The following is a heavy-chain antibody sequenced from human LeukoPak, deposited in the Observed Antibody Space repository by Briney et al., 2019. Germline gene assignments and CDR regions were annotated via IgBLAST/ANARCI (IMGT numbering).Heavy chain of an antibody. J-gene: IGHJ4*02. CDR3: AKEGDYDILTGSDY. D-gene: IGHD3-9*01. Sequence: PGXSLRLSCAASGFTFSSYAMSWVRQAPGKGLEWVSAISGSGGSTYYADSVKGRFTISRDNSKNTLYLQMNSLRAEDTAVYYCAKEGDYDILTGSDYWGQGTLVTVSS. V-gene: IGHV3-23*01. CDR2: ISGSGGST. CDR1: GFTFSSYA.